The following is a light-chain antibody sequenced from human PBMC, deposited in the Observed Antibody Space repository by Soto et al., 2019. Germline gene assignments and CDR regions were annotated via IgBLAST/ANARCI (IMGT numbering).Light chain of an antibody. V-gene: IGLV2-8*01. J-gene: IGLJ2*01. CDR1: SSDVGSYNY. CDR2: EVS. Sequence: QSALTQPPSASGSPGQSVTISCTGTSSDVGSYNYVSWYQQHPGKAPKLLIYEVSKGPSGVPDRFSGSKSGNTAFLTVSGLQTEDEADYYCSSFAGRNTNVLFGGGTQLTVL. CDR3: SSFAGRNTNVL.